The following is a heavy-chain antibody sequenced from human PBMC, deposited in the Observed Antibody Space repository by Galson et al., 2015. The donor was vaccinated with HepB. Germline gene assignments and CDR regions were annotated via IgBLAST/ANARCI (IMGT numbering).Heavy chain of an antibody. V-gene: IGHV7-4-1*02. CDR3: GRGLLVGNWYFDL. Sequence: SVKVSCKASGYTFTSYAMNWVRQAPGQGLEWMGWINTNTGNPTYAQGFTGRFVFSLDTSVSTAYLQISSLKAEDTAVYYCGRGLLVGNWYFDLWGRGTLVTVSS. CDR1: GYTFTSYA. J-gene: IGHJ2*01. D-gene: IGHD6-19*01. CDR2: INTNTGNP.